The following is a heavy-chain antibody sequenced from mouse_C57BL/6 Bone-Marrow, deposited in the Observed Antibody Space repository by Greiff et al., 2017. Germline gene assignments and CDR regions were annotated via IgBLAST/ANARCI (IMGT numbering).Heavy chain of an antibody. CDR1: GYTFTSYW. V-gene: IGHV1-55*01. D-gene: IGHD2-1*01. CDR3: ARERIYYGPYYFDY. J-gene: IGHJ2*01. CDR2: IYPGSGST. Sequence: VKLQQPGAELVKPGASVKMSCKASGYTFTSYWITWVKQRPGQGLEWIGDIYPGSGSTNYNEKFKSKATLTVDTSSSTAYMQLSSLTSEDSAVYYCARERIYYGPYYFDYWGQGTTLTVSS.